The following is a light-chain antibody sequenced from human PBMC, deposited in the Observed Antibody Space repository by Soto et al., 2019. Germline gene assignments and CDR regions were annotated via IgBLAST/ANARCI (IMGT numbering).Light chain of an antibody. V-gene: IGKV3-15*01. CDR1: QNIRSN. CDR2: VAS. Sequence: ANQNIRSNLDWYQQKPGQAPRLLIYVASAWATGIPSRFTGSGSGTDFTFTISSLQSEDFATYYCQQYNNRPLAFGGGTKVDIK. J-gene: IGKJ4*01. CDR3: QQYNNRPLA.